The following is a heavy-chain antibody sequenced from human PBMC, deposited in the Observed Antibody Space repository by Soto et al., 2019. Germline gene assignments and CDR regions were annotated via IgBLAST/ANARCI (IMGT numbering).Heavy chain of an antibody. D-gene: IGHD1-7*01. CDR3: ARDRLELVNGYYGMDV. J-gene: IGHJ6*02. CDR2: ISSSSSYI. V-gene: IGHV3-21*01. Sequence: PGGSLRLSCAASGFTFSSYSMNWVRQAPGKGLEWVSSISSSSSYIYYADSVKGRFTISRDNAKNSLYLQMNSLRAEDTAVYYCARDRLELVNGYYGMDVWGQGTTVTVSS. CDR1: GFTFSSYS.